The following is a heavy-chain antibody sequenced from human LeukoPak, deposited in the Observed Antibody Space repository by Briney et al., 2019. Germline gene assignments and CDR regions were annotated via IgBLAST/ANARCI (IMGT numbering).Heavy chain of an antibody. CDR1: GFNFSIYS. Sequence: GGSLRLSCAASGFNFSIYSMNWVRQAPGKGLEWISYISGTSRTIYYADSVGGRFTISRDNAKNSLYLQMSSLRADDTALYHCARIPGKRSAEFHSWGQGTRVTVSS. D-gene: IGHD2-2*01. CDR3: ARIPGKRSAEFHS. CDR2: ISGTSRTI. J-gene: IGHJ4*02. V-gene: IGHV3-48*04.